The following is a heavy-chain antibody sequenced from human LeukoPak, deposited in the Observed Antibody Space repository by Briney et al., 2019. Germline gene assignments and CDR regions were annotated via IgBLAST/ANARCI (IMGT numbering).Heavy chain of an antibody. CDR1: GGSISSDNHY. J-gene: IGHJ5*01. Sequence: SETLSLTCTVSGGSISSDNHYWNWIRQPAGKRLEWIGRVHFSGHTNYNPSLKSRVTILVDTSKNQFSLKLSSVTAADTAVYYCARDLAAQLLGWFDSWGQGTLVTVSS. CDR2: VHFSGHT. CDR3: ARDLAAQLLGWFDS. D-gene: IGHD1-1*01. V-gene: IGHV4-61*02.